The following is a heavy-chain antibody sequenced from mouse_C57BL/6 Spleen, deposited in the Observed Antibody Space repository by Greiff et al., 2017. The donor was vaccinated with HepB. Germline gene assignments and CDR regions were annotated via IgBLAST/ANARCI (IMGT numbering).Heavy chain of an antibody. CDR3: AREKPYYYGSSYAMDY. V-gene: IGHV1-9*01. CDR1: GYTFTGYW. CDR2: ILPGSGST. J-gene: IGHJ4*01. Sequence: VQLQQSGAELMKPGASVKLSCKATGYTFTGYWIEWVKQRPGHGLEWIGEILPGSGSTNYNEKFKGKATFTADTSSNTAYMQLSSLTTEDSAIYYCAREKPYYYGSSYAMDYWGQGTSVTVSS. D-gene: IGHD1-1*01.